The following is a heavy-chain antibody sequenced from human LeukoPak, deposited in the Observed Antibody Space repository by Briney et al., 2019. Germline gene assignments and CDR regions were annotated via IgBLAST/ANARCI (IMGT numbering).Heavy chain of an antibody. CDR1: GFTFITYS. CDR2: ISGDSYYI. D-gene: IGHD2-15*01. J-gene: IGHJ4*02. Sequence: GGSLRLSCAASGFTFITYSMHWVRQAPGKGLEWVSSISGDSYYIYYADSVKGRFTISRDNAKNSLYLQMNSLRAEDTAVYYCAREGYFNFDYWGQGTLVTVSS. V-gene: IGHV3-21*01. CDR3: AREGYFNFDY.